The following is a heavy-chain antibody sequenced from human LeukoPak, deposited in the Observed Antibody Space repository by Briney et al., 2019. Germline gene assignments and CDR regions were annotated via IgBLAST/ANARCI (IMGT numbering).Heavy chain of an antibody. CDR2: IYTSGGT. CDR1: GGSISSGSYY. D-gene: IGHD6-13*01. CDR3: AREGSWSHYYYYYYMDV. J-gene: IGHJ6*03. V-gene: IGHV4-61*02. Sequence: SETLSLTCTVSGGSISSGSYYWSWIRQPAGKGLEWIGRIYTSGGTNYNPSLKSRVTISVDTSKNQFSLKLSSVAAADTAVYYCAREGSWSHYYYYYYMDVWGKGTTVTISS.